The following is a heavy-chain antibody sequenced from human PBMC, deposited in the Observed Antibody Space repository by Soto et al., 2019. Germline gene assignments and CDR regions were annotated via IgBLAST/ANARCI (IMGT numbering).Heavy chain of an antibody. Sequence: GPLRLSCAASVFTFSDYAVNWVRQAPGKGLEWISSVAAISFSRYYADSVRGRFTTSRDNSKNTLYLQMNRLRAEDAAVYYCARGQKASCATSRCYSFDYWGQGALVTV. CDR2: VAAISFSR. J-gene: IGHJ4*02. CDR3: ARGQKASCATSRCYSFDY. V-gene: IGHV3-23*01. D-gene: IGHD2-15*01. CDR1: VFTFSDYA.